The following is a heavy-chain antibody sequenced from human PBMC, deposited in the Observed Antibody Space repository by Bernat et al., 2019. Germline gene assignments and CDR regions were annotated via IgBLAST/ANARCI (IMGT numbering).Heavy chain of an antibody. CDR1: GFTFSVYE. V-gene: IGHV3-48*03. Sequence: EVQLVESGGGLVQPGGSLRLSCAASGFTFSVYEMDWVRQAPGKGLEWVSYISSSGIIDYAGSVKGRFTISRDNAKNSLYLQMNSLRVEDTAVYYCARGWGYFVWGQGTTVTVSS. D-gene: IGHD5-18*01. CDR3: ARGWGYFV. J-gene: IGHJ6*02. CDR2: ISSSGII.